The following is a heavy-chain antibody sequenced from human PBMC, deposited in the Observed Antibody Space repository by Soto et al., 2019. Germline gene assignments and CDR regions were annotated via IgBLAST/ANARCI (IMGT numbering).Heavy chain of an antibody. V-gene: IGHV1-69*12. CDR2: IIPMVGTA. J-gene: IGHJ6*02. D-gene: IGHD6-6*01. Sequence: QVQLVQSGAEVKKPGSSVKVSCKASGGTFSTDSISWVRQAPGQGLEWMGGIIPMVGTANNAQKFQGRVTISADESTSTAYMELSSLRSEDTAVYFCARELDGYYGMDVWGQGTTVTVAS. CDR1: GGTFSTDS. CDR3: ARELDGYYGMDV.